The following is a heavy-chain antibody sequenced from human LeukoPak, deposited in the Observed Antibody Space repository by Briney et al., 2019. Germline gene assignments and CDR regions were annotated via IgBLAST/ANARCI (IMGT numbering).Heavy chain of an antibody. CDR1: GGSISSSSYY. CDR2: IYYSGST. J-gene: IGHJ4*02. Sequence: SETLSLTCTVSGGSISSSSYYWGWIRQPPGKGLEWIGSIYYSGSTYYNPSLKSRVTISVDTSKNQFSLKLSSVTAADTAVYYCARVSGKWLSVDYWGQGTLVTVSS. CDR3: ARVSGKWLSVDY. D-gene: IGHD3-22*01. V-gene: IGHV4-39*07.